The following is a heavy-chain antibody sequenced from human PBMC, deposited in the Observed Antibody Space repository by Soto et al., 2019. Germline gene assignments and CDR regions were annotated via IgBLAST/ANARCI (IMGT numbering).Heavy chain of an antibody. V-gene: IGHV3-30-3*01. CDR2: ISYDGSNK. J-gene: IGHJ4*02. Sequence: QVQLVESGGGVVQPGRSLRLSCAASGFTFSNSAMHWLRQPPGKGLEWVAFISYDGSNKHYVDSVKGRFTISRDNSRNTLYLQMNSLSAEDTAVYYCARLRGYFDYWGQGTLVTVSS. CDR3: ARLRGYFDY. CDR1: GFTFSNSA.